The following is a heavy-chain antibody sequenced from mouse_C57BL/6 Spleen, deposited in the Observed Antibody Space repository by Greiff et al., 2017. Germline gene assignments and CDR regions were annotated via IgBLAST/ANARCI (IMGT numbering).Heavy chain of an antibody. J-gene: IGHJ4*01. CDR3: ATVVGPFYYAMDY. D-gene: IGHD1-1*01. Sequence: QVQLQQSGPELVKPGASVKISCKASGYAFSSSWMNWVKQRPGKGLEWIGRIYPGDGDTNYNGKFKGKATLAADKSSSTAYMQLSSLTSEDSAVYFCATVVGPFYYAMDYWGQGTSVTVSS. V-gene: IGHV1-82*01. CDR2: IYPGDGDT. CDR1: GYAFSSSW.